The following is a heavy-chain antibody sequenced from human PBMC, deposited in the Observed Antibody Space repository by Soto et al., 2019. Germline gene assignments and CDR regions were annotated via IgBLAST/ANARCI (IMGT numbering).Heavy chain of an antibody. D-gene: IGHD6-13*01. J-gene: IGHJ5*02. CDR3: STGRASQQFSPRNWLVP. Sequence: QVQLVESGGGVVQPGGSLRLSCAASGFTFSFYGMHWVRQAPGKGLEWVALISNDGSNQYYADSVKGRFIISRGNSENTLHWQQKNWRGADEAVDYCSTGRASQQFSPRNWLVPWGQGTLVTVSS. CDR2: ISNDGSNQ. V-gene: IGHV3-30*03. CDR1: GFTFSFYG.